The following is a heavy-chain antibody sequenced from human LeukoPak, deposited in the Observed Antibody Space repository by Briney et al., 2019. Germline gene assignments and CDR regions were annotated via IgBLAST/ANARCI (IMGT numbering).Heavy chain of an antibody. CDR3: ARAVDSSGYYYGGY. J-gene: IGHJ4*02. D-gene: IGHD3-22*01. CDR2: ISSNGGST. V-gene: IGHV3-64*01. CDR1: GFTFSSYA. Sequence: GGSLRLSCAASGFTFSSYAMHWVRQAPGKGLEYVSAISSNGGSTYYANSVKGRFTISRDYSKNTLYLQMGSLRAEDMAVYYCARAVDSSGYYYGGYWGQGTLVTVSS.